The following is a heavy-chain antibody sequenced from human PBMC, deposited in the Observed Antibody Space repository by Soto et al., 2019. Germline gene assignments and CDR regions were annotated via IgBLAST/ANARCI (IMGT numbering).Heavy chain of an antibody. D-gene: IGHD1-26*01. CDR1: GFIFSDFW. J-gene: IGHJ6*02. V-gene: IGHV3-74*01. Sequence: PGGSLRLSCAASGFIFSDFWMHWVRQAPGKGLVWVSRINAEGSSTSYADSVKGRFTMSRDNARKTLYLQMNSLRAEDTALYYCARDGTVTRGGMDVWGQGTTVTVSS. CDR2: INAEGSST. CDR3: ARDGTVTRGGMDV.